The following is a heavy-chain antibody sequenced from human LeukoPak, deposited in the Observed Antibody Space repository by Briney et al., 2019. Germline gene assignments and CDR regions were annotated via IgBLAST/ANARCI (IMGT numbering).Heavy chain of an antibody. J-gene: IGHJ5*02. V-gene: IGHV3-23*05. CDR3: AGSSNGENWFDP. CDR2: IYSGGST. Sequence: PGGSLRLSCAASGFTFSSYAMGWVRQAPGKGLEWVSAIYSGGSTYYADSVKGRFTISRDNSKNTLYLQMNSLRAEDTAVYYCAGSSNGENWFDPWGQGTLVTVSS. D-gene: IGHD6-13*01. CDR1: GFTFSSYA.